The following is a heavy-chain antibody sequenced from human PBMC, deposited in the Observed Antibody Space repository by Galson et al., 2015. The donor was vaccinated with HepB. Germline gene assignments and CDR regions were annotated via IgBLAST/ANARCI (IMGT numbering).Heavy chain of an antibody. J-gene: IGHJ6*02. Sequence: SCKASGYTFTGYYMHWVRQAPGQGLEWMGWINPNSGGTNYAQKFQGRVTMTRDTSISTAYMELSRLRSDDTAVYYCARGRYCSSTSCYSRYYYYGMDVWGQGTTVTVSS. V-gene: IGHV1-2*02. D-gene: IGHD2-2*01. CDR1: GYTFTGYY. CDR2: INPNSGGT. CDR3: ARGRYCSSTSCYSRYYYYGMDV.